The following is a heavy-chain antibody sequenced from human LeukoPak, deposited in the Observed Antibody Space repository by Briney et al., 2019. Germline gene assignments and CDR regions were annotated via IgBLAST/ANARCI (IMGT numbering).Heavy chain of an antibody. CDR3: ARGPLISAAGIS. CDR1: GFTFSSYW. J-gene: IGHJ4*02. CDR2: INEDGSDK. V-gene: IGHV3-7*01. D-gene: IGHD6-13*01. Sequence: GGSLRLSCAASGFTFSSYWMSWVRQAPGKGLEWVANINEDGSDKYYVDSVKGGFIISRDNAKNSVYLQMNSLRAEDTAIYYCARGPLISAAGISWGQGTLVTVSS.